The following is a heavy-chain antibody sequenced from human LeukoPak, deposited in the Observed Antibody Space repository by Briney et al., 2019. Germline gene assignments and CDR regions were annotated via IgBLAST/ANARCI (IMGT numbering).Heavy chain of an antibody. V-gene: IGHV4-59*08. CDR1: GGSISNYY. J-gene: IGHJ4*02. CDR3: ARHSPTYYDFEY. CDR2: IFHSGST. D-gene: IGHD3-10*01. Sequence: PSETLSLTCTVSGGSISNYYWTWLRQPPGKGLEWIGYIFHSGSTKYNPSLQSRVIISVDTSKNRFSLKLSSVTAADTAVYYCARHSPTYYDFEYWGQGTLVTVSS.